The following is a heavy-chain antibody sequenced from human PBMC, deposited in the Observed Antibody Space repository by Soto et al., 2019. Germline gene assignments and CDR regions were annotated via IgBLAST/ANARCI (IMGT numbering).Heavy chain of an antibody. CDR2: IYNDGTYS. J-gene: IGHJ4*02. CDR1: GFIFKMYW. D-gene: IGHD3-10*01. CDR3: TRGPRPISTGTGAY. Sequence: GESLKISCAASGFIFKMYWMHWVRQSPGKGLVWISRIYNDGTYSDYADSVRGRFTISRDNVNDTLYLQMNNLRAEHSGLYYCTRGPRPISTGTGAYWGLGTQVTVS. V-gene: IGHV3-74*01.